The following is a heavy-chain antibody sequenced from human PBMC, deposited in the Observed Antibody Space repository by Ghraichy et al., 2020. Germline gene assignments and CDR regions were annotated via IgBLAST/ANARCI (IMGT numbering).Heavy chain of an antibody. CDR2: ISAGGRNT. CDR3: AKDDTSGYYWAPPGDAFDF. CDR1: GFTFSAYA. V-gene: IGHV3-23*01. J-gene: IGHJ3*01. Sequence: GGSLRLSCAASGFTFSAYAMSWVRQAPGKGLEWVSTISAGGRNTYYADSVKGRFTISRDNSKNTVYLQMSSLRVEDTAVYYCAKDDTSGYYWAPPGDAFDFWGQGIMVNVSS. D-gene: IGHD3-22*01.